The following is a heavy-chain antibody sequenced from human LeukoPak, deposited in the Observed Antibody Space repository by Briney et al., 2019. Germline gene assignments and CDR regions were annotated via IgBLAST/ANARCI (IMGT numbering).Heavy chain of an antibody. CDR2: IKPNSGGT. Sequence: ASVKVSCKASGYTFTDYYMHWVRQAPGQGLGWMGWIKPNSGGTSYAQKFQGRVTMTRDTSISTAYMELSRLRSDDSAVYYCARDGHDSSGYYEDYWGQGTLVTVSS. J-gene: IGHJ4*02. CDR1: GYTFTDYY. D-gene: IGHD3-22*01. CDR3: ARDGHDSSGYYEDY. V-gene: IGHV1-2*02.